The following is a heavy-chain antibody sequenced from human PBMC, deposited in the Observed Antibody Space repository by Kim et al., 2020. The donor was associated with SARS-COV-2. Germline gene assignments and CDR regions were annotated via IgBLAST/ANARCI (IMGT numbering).Heavy chain of an antibody. V-gene: IGHV1-69*13. J-gene: IGHJ5*02. CDR2: IIPIFGTA. Sequence: SVKVSCKASGGTFSSYAISWVRQAPGQGLEWMGGIIPIFGTANYAQKFQGRVTITADESTSTAYMELSSLRSEDTAVYYCASLSATLYPLGWFDPWGQGTLVTVSS. CDR3: ASLSATLYPLGWFDP. D-gene: IGHD2-8*01. CDR1: GGTFSSYA.